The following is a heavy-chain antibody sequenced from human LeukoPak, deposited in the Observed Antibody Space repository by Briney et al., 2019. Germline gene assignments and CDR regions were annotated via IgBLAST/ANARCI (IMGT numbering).Heavy chain of an antibody. CDR3: ARDGLTGTTFAHFDY. Sequence: GGSPRLSCAASGFTFSSYSMNWVRQAPGKGLEWVSSISSSSSYIYYADSVKGRFTISRDNAKNSLYLQMNSLRAEDTAVYYCARDGLTGTTFAHFDYWGQGTLVTVSS. CDR1: GFTFSSYS. J-gene: IGHJ4*02. D-gene: IGHD1-7*01. CDR2: ISSSSSYI. V-gene: IGHV3-21*01.